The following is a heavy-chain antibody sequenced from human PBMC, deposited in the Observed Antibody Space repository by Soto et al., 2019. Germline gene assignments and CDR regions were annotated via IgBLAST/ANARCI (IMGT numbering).Heavy chain of an antibody. J-gene: IGHJ6*02. Sequence: QITLKESGPTLVKPTQTLTLTCTVSGFSLSTSGVGVDWIRQPPGKALEWLALIYWADDKRYSPSLRNRLTITKDTSKNQVVLTMTNMDPVDTAPYYCAREVLGASSSGMDVWVQGTTVTVSS. D-gene: IGHD3-16*02. CDR1: GFSLSTSGVG. V-gene: IGHV2-5*02. CDR3: AREVLGASSSGMDV. CDR2: IYWADDK.